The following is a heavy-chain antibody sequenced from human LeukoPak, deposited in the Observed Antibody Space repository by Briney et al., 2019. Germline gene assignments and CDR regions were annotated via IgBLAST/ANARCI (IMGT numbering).Heavy chain of an antibody. CDR1: AFTFTSYA. CDR3: ARDPKYTYGYVLFDY. D-gene: IGHD5-18*01. V-gene: IGHV3-30*04. Sequence: PGGSLRLSCAASAFTFTSYAMHWVRQAPGKGLEWVAVISYDGSNKYYADSVKGRFTISRDNSKNTLYLQMNSLRAEDTAVYYCARDPKYTYGYVLFDYWGQGTLVTVSS. J-gene: IGHJ4*02. CDR2: ISYDGSNK.